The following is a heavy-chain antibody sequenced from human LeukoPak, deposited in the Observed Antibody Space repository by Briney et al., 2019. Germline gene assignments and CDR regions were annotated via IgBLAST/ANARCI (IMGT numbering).Heavy chain of an antibody. CDR2: INWNGGST. J-gene: IGHJ5*02. V-gene: IGHV3-20*04. D-gene: IGHD3-3*01. CDR1: GFTFDDYG. Sequence: GGSLRLSCAASGFTFDDYGVSWVPQAPGKGLEWVSGINWNGGSTGYADSVKGRFTISRDNAKNSLYLQMNSLRAEDTALYYCARDLPTYYDFWSGYLNWFDPWGQGTLVTVSS. CDR3: ARDLPTYYDFWSGYLNWFDP.